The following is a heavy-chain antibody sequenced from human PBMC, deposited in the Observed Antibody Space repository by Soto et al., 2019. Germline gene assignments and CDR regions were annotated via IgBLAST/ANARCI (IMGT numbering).Heavy chain of an antibody. Sequence: QMQLVQSGPEVKKPGTSVKVSCKASGFTFTSSAMQWVRQARGQRLEWIGWIVVGSGNTNYAQKFQERVTISRDMSTSTAYMELSSLRSEDTAVYYCAAEAQMAGRYYYGMDVWGQGTTVTVSS. J-gene: IGHJ6*02. D-gene: IGHD6-19*01. V-gene: IGHV1-58*02. CDR3: AAEAQMAGRYYYGMDV. CDR2: IVVGSGNT. CDR1: GFTFTSSA.